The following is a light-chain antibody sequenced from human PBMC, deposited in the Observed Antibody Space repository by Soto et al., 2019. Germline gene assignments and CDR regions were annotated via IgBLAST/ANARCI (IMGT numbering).Light chain of an antibody. CDR2: QVT. CDR3: SSDTDSSNYV. J-gene: IGLJ1*01. Sequence: QSVLTQPASVSGSPGQSITISCTGTSSDLAIYNYVSWYQQQPGKAPKLMIYQVTNRPSGVSNRFSGSRSGNTASLTISGLQAEDEADYYCSSDTDSSNYVLGTGTNVTAL. CDR1: SSDLAIYNY. V-gene: IGLV2-14*01.